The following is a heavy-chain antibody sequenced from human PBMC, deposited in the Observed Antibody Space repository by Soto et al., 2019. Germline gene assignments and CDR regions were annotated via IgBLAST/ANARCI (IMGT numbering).Heavy chain of an antibody. CDR2: INHSGST. CDR3: ARGGYGSGSYYKTRSFDY. Sequence: SETLSLTCAVYGGSFSGYYWSWIRQPPGKGLEWIGEINHSGSTNYNPSLKSRVTISVDTSKNQLSLKLSSVTAADTAVYYCARGGYGSGSYYKTRSFDYWGQGTLVTVS. V-gene: IGHV4-34*01. J-gene: IGHJ4*02. D-gene: IGHD3-10*01. CDR1: GGSFSGYY.